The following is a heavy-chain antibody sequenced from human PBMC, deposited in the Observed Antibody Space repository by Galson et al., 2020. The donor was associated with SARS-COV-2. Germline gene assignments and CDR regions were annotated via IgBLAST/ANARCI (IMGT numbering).Heavy chain of an antibody. J-gene: IGHJ4*02. CDR1: GFTVSSNY. Sequence: QAGGSLRLSCAASGFTVSSNYMSWVRQAPGKGQEWVSVIYSGGSTYYADSVKGRFTISRDNSKNTLYLQMNSLRAEDTAVYYCARVVYDYFDYWGQGTLVTVSS. CDR2: IYSGGST. V-gene: IGHV3-53*01. CDR3: ARVVYDYFDY. D-gene: IGHD2-8*01.